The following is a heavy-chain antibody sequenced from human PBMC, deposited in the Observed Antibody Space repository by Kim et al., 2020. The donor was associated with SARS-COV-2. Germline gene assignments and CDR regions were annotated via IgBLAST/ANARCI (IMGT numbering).Heavy chain of an antibody. J-gene: IGHJ4*02. V-gene: IGHV3-66*01. CDR2: IYSTGTT. CDR1: GFTVNSNY. D-gene: IGHD2-21*01. Sequence: GGSLRLSCAASGFTVNSNYMSWVRQAPGKGLEWVSVIYSTGTTYYYADSVKGRFTISRDNSKNTVYLQMNSLRAEDTGVYYCARDRRVITGGAENDYWGQGTLVTVSS. CDR3: ARDRRVITGGAENDY.